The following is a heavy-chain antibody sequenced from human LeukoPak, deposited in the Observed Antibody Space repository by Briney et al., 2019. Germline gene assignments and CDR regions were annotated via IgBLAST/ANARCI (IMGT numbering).Heavy chain of an antibody. J-gene: IGHJ6*03. CDR3: ARDPNAYDFWSGYRSPYYYYYMDV. CDR2: ISYDGSNK. Sequence: GGPLRLSCAASGFTFSSYAMHWVRQAPGKGLEWVAVISYDGSNKYYADSVKGRFTISRDNSKNTLYLQMNSLRAEDTAVYYCARDPNAYDFWSGYRSPYYYYYMDVWGKGTTVTVSS. CDR1: GFTFSSYA. V-gene: IGHV3-30*04. D-gene: IGHD3-3*01.